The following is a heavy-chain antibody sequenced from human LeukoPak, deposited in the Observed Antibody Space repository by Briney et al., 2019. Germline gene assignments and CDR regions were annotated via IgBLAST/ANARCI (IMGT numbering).Heavy chain of an antibody. Sequence: ASVKVYCKASGYTFASYGISWVRQAPGQGLEWVGWISAYNGDTRYAQHLQGRVTLTTDTSTGTAYMELRSLTSDDTALYYCARDTALIITPGGPDYWGRGTLITVSS. D-gene: IGHD2-8*02. CDR3: ARDTALIITPGGPDY. CDR1: GYTFASYG. V-gene: IGHV1-18*01. J-gene: IGHJ4*02. CDR2: ISAYNGDT.